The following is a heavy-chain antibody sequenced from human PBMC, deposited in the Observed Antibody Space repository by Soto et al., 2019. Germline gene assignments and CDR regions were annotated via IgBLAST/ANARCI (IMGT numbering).Heavy chain of an antibody. CDR2: FIPIFGIT. CDR1: GGTIGSYA. D-gene: IGHD2-15*01. CDR3: VPLQPSTIRGSAGMYV. J-gene: IGHJ6*04. V-gene: IGHV1-69*01. Sequence: QVQLLQSGAEVRKPGSSVKVSCKASGGTIGSYAITLVRQAPGQGFEWMGGFIPIFGITNYAQRFEDSLTITAYASTRTGYMELSSLTYDYTAVYYCVPLQPSTIRGSAGMYVLGKGTTITVSS.